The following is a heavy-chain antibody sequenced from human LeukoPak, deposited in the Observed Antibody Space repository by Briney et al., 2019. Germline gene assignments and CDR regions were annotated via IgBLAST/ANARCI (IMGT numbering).Heavy chain of an antibody. CDR1: GYTFTGYY. J-gene: IGHJ4*02. CDR3: ARGVYSGYEPFDY. Sequence: ASVKVSCKASGYTFTGYYMHWVRQAPGQGLEWMGWINPNSGGTNYAQKFQGRVIMTRDTSISTAYMELSRLRSDDTAVYYCARGVYSGYEPFDYWGQGTLVTVSS. V-gene: IGHV1-2*02. CDR2: INPNSGGT. D-gene: IGHD5-12*01.